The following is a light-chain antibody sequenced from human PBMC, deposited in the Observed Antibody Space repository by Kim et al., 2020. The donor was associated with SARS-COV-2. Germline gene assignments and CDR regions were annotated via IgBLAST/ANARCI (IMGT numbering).Light chain of an antibody. V-gene: IGKV3-15*01. CDR3: QQYNNWWT. CDR2: GAS. Sequence: SVSPGERVTLSCRASQSVSSNLAWYQQKPGQAPRLLIYGASTRATGLPARFSGSGSGTEFTLTISSLQSEDFVVYYCQQYNNWWTFGQGTKVDIK. J-gene: IGKJ1*01. CDR1: QSVSSN.